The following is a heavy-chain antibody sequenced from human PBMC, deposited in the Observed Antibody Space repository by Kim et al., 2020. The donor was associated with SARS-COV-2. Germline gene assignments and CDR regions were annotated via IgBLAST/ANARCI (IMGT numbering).Heavy chain of an antibody. CDR1: GYTFTSYY. CDR3: ASFGSSGWTVDY. V-gene: IGHV1-46*01. D-gene: IGHD6-19*01. Sequence: ASVKVSCKASGYTFTSYYMHWVRQAPGQGLEWMGIINPSGGSTAYAQKFQGRVTMTRDTSTSTVYMDLSSLRFEDTAVYYCASFGSSGWTVDYWGQGTLVTVSS. J-gene: IGHJ4*02. CDR2: INPSGGST.